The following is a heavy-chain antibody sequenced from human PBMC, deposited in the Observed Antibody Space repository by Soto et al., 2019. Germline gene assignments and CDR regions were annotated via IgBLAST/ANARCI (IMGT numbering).Heavy chain of an antibody. J-gene: IGHJ4*02. V-gene: IGHV1-18*01. CDR1: GYTFTSYG. CDR2: ISAYNGNT. D-gene: IGHD3-3*01. CDR3: ARDPETAPGYYDFWSGYLY. Sequence: ASVKVSCKASGYTFTSYGISWVRQAPGQGLEWMGWISAYNGNTNYAQKLQGRVTMTTDTSTSTAYMELRSLRSDDTAVYYCARDPETAPGYYDFWSGYLYWGQGTLVTVSS.